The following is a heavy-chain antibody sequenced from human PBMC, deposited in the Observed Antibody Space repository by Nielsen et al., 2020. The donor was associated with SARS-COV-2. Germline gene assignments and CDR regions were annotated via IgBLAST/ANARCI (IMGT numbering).Heavy chain of an antibody. J-gene: IGHJ4*02. V-gene: IGHV3-49*03. CDR3: TRDDYYDILTDIPSH. CDR1: GFTFGDYA. Sequence: GGSLRLSCTASGFTFGDYAMSWFRQAPGKGLEWVGFIRSKAYGGTTEYAASVKGRFTISRDDSKSIAYLQMNSLKTEDTAVYYCTRDDYYDILTDIPSHWGQGTLVTVSS. CDR2: IRSKAYGGTT. D-gene: IGHD3-9*01.